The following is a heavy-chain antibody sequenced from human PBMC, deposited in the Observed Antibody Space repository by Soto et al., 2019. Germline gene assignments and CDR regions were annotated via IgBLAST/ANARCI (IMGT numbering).Heavy chain of an antibody. V-gene: IGHV4-59*08. Sequence: SETPALTCTVSGGPISSYYWSWIRQPPGKGLEWIGYIYYSGSTNYNPSLKTRVTISVDTSKNQFSLKLSSVTAADTAVYYCARNESSSWWEFDYWGQGTLVTVSS. CDR2: IYYSGST. D-gene: IGHD6-13*01. CDR1: GGPISSYY. CDR3: ARNESSSWWEFDY. J-gene: IGHJ4*02.